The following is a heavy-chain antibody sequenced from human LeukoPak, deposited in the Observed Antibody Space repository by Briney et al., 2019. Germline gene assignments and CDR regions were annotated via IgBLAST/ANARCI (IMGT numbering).Heavy chain of an antibody. Sequence: PGGSLRLSCPATGFSVSSNYMNWVRQAPGKGLEWVSVIYSGGTTYYADSVKGRFTISRDNSKNTLHLQMDSLRAEETAVYYCARNRYGYALAAHGGQGTLVTVSS. CDR2: IYSGGTT. CDR3: ARNRYGYALAAH. V-gene: IGHV3-66*01. CDR1: GFSVSSNY. J-gene: IGHJ4*02. D-gene: IGHD5-18*01.